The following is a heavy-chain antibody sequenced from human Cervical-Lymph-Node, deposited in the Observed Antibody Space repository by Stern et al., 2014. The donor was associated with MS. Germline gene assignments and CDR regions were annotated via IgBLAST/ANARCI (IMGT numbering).Heavy chain of an antibody. CDR2: ISTSGST. CDR3: ARARLSHPYWYFDL. D-gene: IGHD6-25*01. J-gene: IGHJ2*01. CDR1: GGSISSGSYY. V-gene: IGHV4-61*02. Sequence: VQLVQSGPGLVKPSQTLSLTCTVSGGSISSGSYYWSWIRQPAGKGLEWIGRISTSGSTNYNPSLKSPVTLSVDTSQNQFSLQLSSGTAADTAVYYCARARLSHPYWYFDLWGRGTLVTVSS.